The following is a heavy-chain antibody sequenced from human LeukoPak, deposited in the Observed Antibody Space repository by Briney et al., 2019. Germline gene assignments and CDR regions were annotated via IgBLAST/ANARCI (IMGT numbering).Heavy chain of an antibody. CDR3: ARDFFHGHCSGLTCFLLDS. CDR1: GYTSTSYG. CDR2: ISAYNGNT. Sequence: ASVKVSCKASGYTSTSYGITWVRQAPGQGLEWMGWISAYNGNTNYAQKFQGRLTMTTDTSTNTAYMELRSLRPDDTAVYYCARDFFHGHCSGLTCFLLDSWGQGSLVTVSS. J-gene: IGHJ4*02. V-gene: IGHV1-18*01. D-gene: IGHD2-15*01.